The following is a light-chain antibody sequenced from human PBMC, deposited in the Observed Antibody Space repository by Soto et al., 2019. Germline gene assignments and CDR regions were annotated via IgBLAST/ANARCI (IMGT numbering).Light chain of an antibody. CDR3: CSYAGGSSSLV. Sequence: QSALTQPASVSGSPGQSITISCTGTSSDVGGYNLVSWYQQNPGRAPKLMIYEGSKRPSGVSNRFSGSKSGNTASLTISGLQAEDEASYYCCSYAGGSSSLVFGGGTKLTVL. J-gene: IGLJ3*02. CDR2: EGS. V-gene: IGLV2-23*01. CDR1: SSDVGGYNL.